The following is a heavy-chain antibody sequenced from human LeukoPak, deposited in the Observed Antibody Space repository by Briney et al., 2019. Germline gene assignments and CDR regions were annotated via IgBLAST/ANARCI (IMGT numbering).Heavy chain of an antibody. J-gene: IGHJ4*02. D-gene: IGHD7-27*01. CDR1: GYTFTSNH. Sequence: GASVTVSCKASGYTFTSNHIHWVRQAPGQGLEWMGVINPSGDSTSYAPKFQGRVTVTRDTSTSTVYMELSSLRSDDTAVYYCARGPPNWGYDYWGPGTLVTVSS. CDR3: ARGPPNWGYDY. V-gene: IGHV1-46*01. CDR2: INPSGDST.